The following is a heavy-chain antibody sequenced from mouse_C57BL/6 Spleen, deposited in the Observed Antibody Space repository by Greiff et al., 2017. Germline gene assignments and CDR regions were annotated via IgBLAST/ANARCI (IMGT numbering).Heavy chain of an antibody. CDR1: GYTFTSYW. V-gene: IGHV1-53*01. D-gene: IGHD2-4*01. CDR3: ARRVLIYYDYDEVFAY. CDR2: INPSNGGT. Sequence: QVQLQQPGTELVKPGASVKLSCKASGYTFTSYWMHWVKQRPGQGLEWIGNINPSNGGTNYNEKFKSKATLTVDKSSSTAYMQLSSLTSEDSAVYYCARRVLIYYDYDEVFAYWGQGTLVTVSA. J-gene: IGHJ3*01.